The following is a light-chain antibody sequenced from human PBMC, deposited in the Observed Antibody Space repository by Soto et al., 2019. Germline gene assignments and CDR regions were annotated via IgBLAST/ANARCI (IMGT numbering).Light chain of an antibody. Sequence: DIQVTQSPPTLSASVGDRVTITCRASQTISTWMAWYQQKPGKAPKLLVYDASTLQSGVASRFSGSGSGTEFTLIISGLQPDDSATYCCQQYTNTNNPWMFGQGTKVDIK. CDR2: DAS. CDR1: QTISTW. V-gene: IGKV1-5*01. CDR3: QQYTNTNNPWM. J-gene: IGKJ1*01.